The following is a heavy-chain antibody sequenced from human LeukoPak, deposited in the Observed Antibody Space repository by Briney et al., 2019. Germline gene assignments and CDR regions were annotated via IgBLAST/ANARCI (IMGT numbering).Heavy chain of an antibody. J-gene: IGHJ6*02. CDR1: GYTLTELS. Sequence: GASVKVSCKVSGYTLTELSMHWVRQAPGKGLEWMGGFDPEDGETIYAQKFQGRVTMTEDTSTDTAYMELSSLRSEDTAVYYCATAPPTIFGVVSYYYSMDVWGQGTTVTVSS. CDR3: ATAPPTIFGVVSYYYSMDV. D-gene: IGHD3-3*01. CDR2: FDPEDGET. V-gene: IGHV1-24*01.